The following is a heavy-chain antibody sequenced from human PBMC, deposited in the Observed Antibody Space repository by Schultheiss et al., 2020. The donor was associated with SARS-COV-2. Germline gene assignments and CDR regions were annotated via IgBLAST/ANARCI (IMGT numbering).Heavy chain of an antibody. D-gene: IGHD1-26*01. Sequence: GGSLRLSCAASGFTFSSYWMNWVRQAPGKGLEWVSSISSSSSYIYYADSVKGRFTISRDNAKNSLYLQMNSLRAEDTAVYYCARGRGSYYVGYWGQGTLVTVSS. CDR2: ISSSSSYI. V-gene: IGHV3-21*01. CDR3: ARGRGSYYVGY. CDR1: GFTFSSYW. J-gene: IGHJ4*02.